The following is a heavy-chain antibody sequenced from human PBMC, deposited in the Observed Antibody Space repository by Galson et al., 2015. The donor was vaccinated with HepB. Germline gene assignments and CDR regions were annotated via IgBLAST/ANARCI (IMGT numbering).Heavy chain of an antibody. V-gene: IGHV3-73*01. D-gene: IGHD1-26*01. Sequence: SLRLSCAASGFTFSGSAMHWVRQASGKGLEWVGRIRSKANSYATAYAASVKGRLTISRDDSKNTAYLQMNSLKTEDTAVYYCTRAYSGGYYLPHLYYYYYMDVWGKGTSVTVSS. CDR3: TRAYSGGYYLPHLYYYYYMDV. J-gene: IGHJ6*03. CDR1: GFTFSGSA. CDR2: IRSKANSYAT.